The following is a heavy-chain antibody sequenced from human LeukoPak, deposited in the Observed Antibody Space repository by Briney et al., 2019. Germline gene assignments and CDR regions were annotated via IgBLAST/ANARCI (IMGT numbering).Heavy chain of an antibody. CDR3: ARLSTMIVVVISSDAFDI. J-gene: IGHJ3*02. CDR2: IHHSGST. D-gene: IGHD3-22*01. Sequence: SETLSLTCAVSGGSISNDNWWSWVRQPPGKGLEWIGEIHHSGSTHYNPSLKSRVTISVDTSKNQFSLKLSSVTAADTAVHYCARLSTMIVVVISSDAFDIWGQGTMVTVSS. CDR1: GGSISNDNW. V-gene: IGHV4-4*02.